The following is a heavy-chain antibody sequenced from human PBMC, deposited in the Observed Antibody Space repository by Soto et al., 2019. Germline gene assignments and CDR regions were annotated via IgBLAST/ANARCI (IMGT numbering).Heavy chain of an antibody. Sequence: QVQLVQSGAEVKMPGSSVKVSCKASGGAFSSYAISWVRQAPGQGLEWMGGIIPIFGSPNYAQTFQGRVTISADKATSTAYMELRSRRSEDTAMYYCASRGYRSGWYGGIWGQGTMVTVSS. CDR3: ASRGYRSGWYGGI. CDR2: IIPIFGSP. D-gene: IGHD6-19*01. V-gene: IGHV1-69*14. J-gene: IGHJ3*02. CDR1: GGAFSSYA.